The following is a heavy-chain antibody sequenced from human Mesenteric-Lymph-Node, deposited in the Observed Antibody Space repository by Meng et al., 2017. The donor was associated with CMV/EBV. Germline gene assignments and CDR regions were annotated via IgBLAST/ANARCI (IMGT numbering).Heavy chain of an antibody. CDR1: GGTFSSYA. D-gene: IGHD3-3*01. V-gene: IGHV1-69*05. Sequence: SVKVSCKASGGTFSSYAISWVRQAPGQGLEWMGGIIPIFGTANYAQKFQGRVTITTDESTSTAYMELSSLRSEDTAVYYCARERRSDFWSGQQPNWFDPWGQGTLVTVSS. J-gene: IGHJ5*02. CDR2: IIPIFGTA. CDR3: ARERRSDFWSGQQPNWFDP.